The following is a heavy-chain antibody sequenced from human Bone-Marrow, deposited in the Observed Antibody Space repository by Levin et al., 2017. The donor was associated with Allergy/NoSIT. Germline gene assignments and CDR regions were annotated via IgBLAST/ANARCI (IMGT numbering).Heavy chain of an antibody. D-gene: IGHD3-22*01. CDR2: ISYDGSNK. Sequence: GGSLRLSCAASGFTFSSYAMHWVRQAPGKGLEWVAVISYDGSNKYYADSVKGRFTISRDNSKNTLYLQMNSLRAEDTAVYYCARGNYYDNYYFDYWGQGTLVTVSS. J-gene: IGHJ4*02. V-gene: IGHV3-30-3*01. CDR1: GFTFSSYA. CDR3: ARGNYYDNYYFDY.